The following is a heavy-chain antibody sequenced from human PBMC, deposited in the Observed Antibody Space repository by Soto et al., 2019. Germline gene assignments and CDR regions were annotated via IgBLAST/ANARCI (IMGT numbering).Heavy chain of an antibody. J-gene: IGHJ4*02. Sequence: GGSLRLSCEASGFIFGDFYMTWIRQAPGKGLEWITHISTTSGYTNYADSVRGRFTVSRDNANNSLVLEMNSLRVEDTAVYFRARDRDTYGHGFFDNGGQGVLVTVSS. CDR3: ARDRDTYGHGFFDN. D-gene: IGHD5-18*01. CDR2: ISTTSGYT. CDR1: GFIFGDFY. V-gene: IGHV3-11*05.